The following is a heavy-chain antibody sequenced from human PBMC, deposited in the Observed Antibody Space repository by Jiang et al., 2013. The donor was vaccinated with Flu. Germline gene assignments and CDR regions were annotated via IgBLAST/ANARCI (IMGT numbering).Heavy chain of an antibody. Sequence: GSGLVKPSETLSLTCTVSGGSITSHYWAWIRQSPEKRLEWIGYAHFGGDTFYNPSLKSRVTISVDTSKNQFSLDLKSVTAADTATYYCAREGGGSLIWGQGTTVAVSS. CDR3: AREGGGSLI. V-gene: IGHV4-59*11. CDR2: AHFGGDT. J-gene: IGHJ6*02. CDR1: GGSITSHY. D-gene: IGHD1-26*01.